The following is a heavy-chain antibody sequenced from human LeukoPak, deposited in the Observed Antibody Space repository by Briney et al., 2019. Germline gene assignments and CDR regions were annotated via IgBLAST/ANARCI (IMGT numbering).Heavy chain of an antibody. V-gene: IGHV3-53*01. CDR3: AGMDSSGHHHFDL. CDR2: MNTFGST. Sequence: GGSLRLSCAASGLPVYSKSLTWVRQAPGKGLECVSLMNTFGSTFYADSVKGRFIMSRDNSKNTVYLQMNSLRAEDTAVYYCAGMDSSGHHHFDLWGQGTLVTVSS. J-gene: IGHJ4*02. CDR1: GLPVYSKS. D-gene: IGHD3-22*01.